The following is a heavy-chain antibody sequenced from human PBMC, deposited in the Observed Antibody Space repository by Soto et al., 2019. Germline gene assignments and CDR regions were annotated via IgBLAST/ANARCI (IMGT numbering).Heavy chain of an antibody. CDR2: ISYDGSNK. Sequence: GGSLRLSCAASGFTFSSYGMHWVRQAPGKGLEWVAVISYDGSNKYYADSVKGRFTISRDNSKNTLYLQMNSLRAEDTAVYYCAIYSSGWYPLDYWGQGTLVTVSS. D-gene: IGHD6-19*01. V-gene: IGHV3-30*03. CDR3: AIYSSGWYPLDY. CDR1: GFTFSSYG. J-gene: IGHJ4*02.